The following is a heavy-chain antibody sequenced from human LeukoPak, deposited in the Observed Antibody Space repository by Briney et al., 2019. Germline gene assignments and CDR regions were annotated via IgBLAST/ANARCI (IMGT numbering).Heavy chain of an antibody. J-gene: IGHJ4*02. Sequence: GGSLRPSCAASGFTFSSYAMSWVRQAPGKGLEWVSATSGSGGSTYYADSVKGRFTISRDNAKNSLYLQMNSLRAEDTALYYCAKDLVPWELLLRGNYFDYWGQGTLVTVSS. CDR1: GFTFSSYA. V-gene: IGHV3-23*01. CDR2: TSGSGGST. D-gene: IGHD1-26*01. CDR3: AKDLVPWELLLRGNYFDY.